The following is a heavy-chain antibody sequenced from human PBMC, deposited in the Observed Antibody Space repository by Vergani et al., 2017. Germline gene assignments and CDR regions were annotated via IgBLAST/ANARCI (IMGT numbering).Heavy chain of an antibody. D-gene: IGHD3-16*01. CDR3: AKHFRGWGIDY. V-gene: IGHV3-30*02. CDR1: GFTLSNYN. Sequence: QVQLVESGGGVVQRGGSLRLSCATSGFTLSNYNMQWIRQGPGKGRESVAFIQFDGSNQYYADSVKGRFTLSRDFSKNTLYLQMNSLRTDDTATYYCAKHFRGWGIDYWGQRTQVIVSS. CDR2: IQFDGSNQ. J-gene: IGHJ4*02.